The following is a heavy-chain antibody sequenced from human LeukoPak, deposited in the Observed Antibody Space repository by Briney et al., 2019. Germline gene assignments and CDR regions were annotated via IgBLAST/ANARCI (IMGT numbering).Heavy chain of an antibody. CDR1: GGSISSYY. J-gene: IGHJ5*02. V-gene: IGHV4-4*09. Sequence: SETLFLTCTVSGGSISSYYWSWIRQPPGKGLEWIGYIYTSGSTNYNPSLQSRVTISVDTSRNQFSLKLSSVTAADTAVYYCARHPCTASCRGGFDPWGQGTLVTVSS. D-gene: IGHD2-2*01. CDR2: IYTSGST. CDR3: ARHPCTASCRGGFDP.